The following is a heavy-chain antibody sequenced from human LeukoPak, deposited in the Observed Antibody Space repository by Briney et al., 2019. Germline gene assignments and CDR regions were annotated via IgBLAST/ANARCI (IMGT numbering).Heavy chain of an antibody. CDR1: GYTFSSYY. Sequence: ASLKVSCKASGYTFSSYYMHWVRQAPGQGLKWMGIINPSGGSTSYAQKFQGRVTMTRDTSTSTVYMELSSLRSEDTAVYYCARAPQEVEGAFDIWGQGTMVTVSS. CDR2: INPSGGST. CDR3: ARAPQEVEGAFDI. J-gene: IGHJ3*02. V-gene: IGHV1-46*01.